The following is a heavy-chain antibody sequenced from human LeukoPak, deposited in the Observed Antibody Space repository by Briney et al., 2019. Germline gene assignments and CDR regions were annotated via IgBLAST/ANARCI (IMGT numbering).Heavy chain of an antibody. CDR3: ARGGYDFWSGYYGGDFDY. CDR2: IIPIFGTA. J-gene: IGHJ4*02. CDR1: GGTFSSYA. Sequence: ASVKVSCKASGGTFSSYAISWVRQAPGQGLEWMGGIIPIFGTANYAQKFQGRVTITADESTSTAYMELSSLRSEDTAVYYCARGGYDFWSGYYGGDFDYWGQGTLVTVSS. V-gene: IGHV1-69*13. D-gene: IGHD3-3*01.